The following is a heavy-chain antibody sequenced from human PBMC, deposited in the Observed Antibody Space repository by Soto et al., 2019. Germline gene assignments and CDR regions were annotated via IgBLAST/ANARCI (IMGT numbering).Heavy chain of an antibody. Sequence: QVQLQESGPGLVKPSETLSLTCTVSGGSISSNDWWSWVRPTPGKGMEWIGEIYHSGSTNYNPSLKSRVTLPPEKSRNLVSLSLNFMTAADTAVYYCARGEGGCRGGSCPYYHNWGQGTQVTASS. V-gene: IGHV4-4*02. CDR1: GGSISSNDW. J-gene: IGHJ4*02. CDR2: IYHSGST. D-gene: IGHD2-15*01. CDR3: ARGEGGCRGGSCPYYHN.